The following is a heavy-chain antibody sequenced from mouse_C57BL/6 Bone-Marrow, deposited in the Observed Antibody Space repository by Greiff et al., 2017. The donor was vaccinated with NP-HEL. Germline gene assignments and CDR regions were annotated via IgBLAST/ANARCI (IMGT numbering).Heavy chain of an antibody. V-gene: IGHV2-6*01. D-gene: IGHD1-1*01. Sequence: VKLMESGPGLVAPSQSLSITCTVSGFSLTSYGVDWVRQSPGKGLEWLGVIWGVGSTNYNSALKSRLSISKDNSKSQVFLKMNSLQTDDTAMYYCASAVATVPFAYWGQGTLVTVSA. CDR3: ASAVATVPFAY. CDR1: GFSLTSYG. CDR2: IWGVGST. J-gene: IGHJ3*01.